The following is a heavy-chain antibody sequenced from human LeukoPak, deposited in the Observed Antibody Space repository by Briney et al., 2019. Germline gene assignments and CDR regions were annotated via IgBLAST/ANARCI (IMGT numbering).Heavy chain of an antibody. V-gene: IGHV4-31*03. CDR1: GGSISSGGYY. Sequence: SQTLSLTCTVSGGSISSGGYYWSWIRQHPGEGLEWIGYIYYSGSTYYNPSLKSRVTISVDTSKNQFSLKLSSVTAADTAVYYCARQTVGCGGDCSYFDYWGQGTLVTVSS. CDR3: ARQTVGCGGDCSYFDY. CDR2: IYYSGST. D-gene: IGHD2-21*02. J-gene: IGHJ4*02.